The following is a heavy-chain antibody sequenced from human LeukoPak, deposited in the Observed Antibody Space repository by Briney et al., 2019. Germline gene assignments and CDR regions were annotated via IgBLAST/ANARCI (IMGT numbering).Heavy chain of an antibody. CDR2: ISGSDDTT. V-gene: IGHV3-23*01. Sequence: QPGGSLRLSCAASGFIFSTYAMTWVRQAPGKGLQWVSSISGSDDTTQTADSVKGRFTISRDNSKNTLYLQMNSLRAEDTAVYYCARETPDYYGHQFDYWGQGTLVTVSS. CDR3: ARETPDYYGHQFDY. CDR1: GFIFSTYA. D-gene: IGHD1-26*01. J-gene: IGHJ4*02.